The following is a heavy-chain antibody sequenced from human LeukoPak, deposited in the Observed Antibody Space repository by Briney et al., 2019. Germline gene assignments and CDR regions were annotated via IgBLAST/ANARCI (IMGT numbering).Heavy chain of an antibody. CDR3: ATAPAYGDDAFDI. V-gene: IGHV1-24*01. J-gene: IGHJ3*02. CDR1: GYTLTELS. Sequence: GASVKVSCKVSGYTLTELSMHWVRQAPGKGLEWMGGFDPEDGETIYAQKFQGRVTMTEDTSTDTAYMELSSLRSENTAVYYCATAPAYGDDAFDIWGQGTMVTVSS. D-gene: IGHD2-2*01. CDR2: FDPEDGET.